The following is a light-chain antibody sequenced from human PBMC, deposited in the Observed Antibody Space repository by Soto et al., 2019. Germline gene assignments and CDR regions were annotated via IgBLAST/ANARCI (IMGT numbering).Light chain of an antibody. CDR2: DVS. CDR1: SSDVGGYNY. CDR3: CSYAGSYTYV. J-gene: IGLJ1*01. Sequence: LTQPRSVSGSPGQSVTISCTGTSSDVGGYNYVSWYQQHPGKAPKLMIYDVSKRPSGVPDRFSGSKSGNTASLTISGLQAEDEADYYCCSYAGSYTYVFGPGTKVTVL. V-gene: IGLV2-11*01.